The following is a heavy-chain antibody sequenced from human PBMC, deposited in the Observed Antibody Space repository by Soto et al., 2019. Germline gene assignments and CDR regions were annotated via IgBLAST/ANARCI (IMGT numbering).Heavy chain of an antibody. CDR2: ISYDGGNK. CDR1: GFTFSSYG. J-gene: IGHJ3*02. Sequence: QVQLVESGGGVVQPGRSLRLSCAASGFTFSSYGMHWVRQAPGKGLEWVAVISYDGGNKYYADSVKGRFTISRDNSKNTLYLQMNSLRAEDTAVYYCAKDKEGLLWFGEDAFDIWGQGTMVTVSS. D-gene: IGHD3-10*01. CDR3: AKDKEGLLWFGEDAFDI. V-gene: IGHV3-30*18.